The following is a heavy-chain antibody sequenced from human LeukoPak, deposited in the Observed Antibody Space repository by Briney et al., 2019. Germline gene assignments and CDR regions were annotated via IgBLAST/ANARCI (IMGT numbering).Heavy chain of an antibody. D-gene: IGHD2-8*02. CDR3: ARAQWYIDF. V-gene: IGHV3-20*04. Sequence: PGGSLRLSCAASGFTFSSYGMAWVRQVPGKGLEWISGLNWRGNSTGYADSVKGRFTISRDNVKNTLHLFMNRLRPEDTALYYCARAQWYIDFWGRGTLVTVSS. CDR1: GFTFSSYG. J-gene: IGHJ4*02. CDR2: LNWRGNST.